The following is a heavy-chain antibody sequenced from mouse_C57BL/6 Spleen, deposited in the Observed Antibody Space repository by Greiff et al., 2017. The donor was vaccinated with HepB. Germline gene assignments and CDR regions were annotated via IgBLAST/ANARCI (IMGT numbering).Heavy chain of an antibody. J-gene: IGHJ4*01. D-gene: IGHD2-1*01. Sequence: VQLQESGPGLVAPSQSLSITCTVSGFSLTSYGVDWVRQPPGKGLEWMGVIWGGGSTNYNSALMSRLSISKENSKTQVFLKMNSLQTDDTAMYYCAKEGYYGNYEGAMDYWGQGTSVTVSS. CDR3: AKEGYYGNYEGAMDY. CDR1: GFSLTSYG. CDR2: IWGGGST. V-gene: IGHV2-9*01.